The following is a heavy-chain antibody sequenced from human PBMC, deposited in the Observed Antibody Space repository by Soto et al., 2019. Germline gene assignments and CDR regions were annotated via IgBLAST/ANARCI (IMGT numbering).Heavy chain of an antibody. V-gene: IGHV3-23*01. D-gene: IGHD3-10*01. CDR2: ISGSGDST. CDR1: GFTFSDYA. J-gene: IGHJ4*02. Sequence: PGGSLRLSCATSGFTFSDYAMTWVRQAPGKGLEWVSAISGSGDSTYYAGSVKGRFTISRDNSKNTVYLQMNSLRAEDTAVYYCATKRNSVPDYWGQGALVTVSS. CDR3: ATKRNSVPDY.